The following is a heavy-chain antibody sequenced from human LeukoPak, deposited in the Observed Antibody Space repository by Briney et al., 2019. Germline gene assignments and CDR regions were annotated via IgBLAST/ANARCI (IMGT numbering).Heavy chain of an antibody. CDR1: GGSFSGYY. V-gene: IGHV4-34*01. D-gene: IGHD6-13*01. J-gene: IGHJ4*02. CDR3: ARVIDVAAAGYFDS. CDR2: INHSGST. Sequence: SETLSLTCAVYGGSFSGYYWSWIRQPPGKGLEWIGGINHSGSTYYNPSLKSRVTISVDTSKNQFSLKLSSVTAADTALYYCARVIDVAAAGYFDSWGQGTQVTVSS.